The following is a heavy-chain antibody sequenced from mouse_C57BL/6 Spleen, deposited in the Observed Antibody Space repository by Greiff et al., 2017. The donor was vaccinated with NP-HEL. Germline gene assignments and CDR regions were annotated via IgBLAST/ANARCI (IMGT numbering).Heavy chain of an antibody. V-gene: IGHV1-84*01. CDR1: GYTFTSYW. CDR3: ARERNGYYHMDY. Sequence: QVQLQQPGAELVMPGASVKLSCKASGYTFTSYWMHWVKQRPGQGLEWIGWIYPGSGNTKYNEKFKGKATLTVDTSSSTAYMQLSSLTSEDSAVYFCARERNGYYHMDYWGQGTSVTVSS. J-gene: IGHJ4*01. CDR2: IYPGSGNT. D-gene: IGHD2-3*01.